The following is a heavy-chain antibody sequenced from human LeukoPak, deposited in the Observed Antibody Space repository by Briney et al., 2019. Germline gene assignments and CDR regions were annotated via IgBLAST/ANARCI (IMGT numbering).Heavy chain of an antibody. J-gene: IGHJ4*02. Sequence: SETLSLTCAVSGGSFGDFYWSWIRQPPGKGLEWTGEINHSGYTNYYPSLKSRVTTSVDTSKNQFSLRLSSVTAADTAVYYCARASYWTIFGVDLGSYYFDYWGQGTLVTVSS. CDR3: ARASYWTIFGVDLGSYYFDY. CDR2: INHSGYT. CDR1: GGSFGDFY. V-gene: IGHV4-34*01. D-gene: IGHD3-3*01.